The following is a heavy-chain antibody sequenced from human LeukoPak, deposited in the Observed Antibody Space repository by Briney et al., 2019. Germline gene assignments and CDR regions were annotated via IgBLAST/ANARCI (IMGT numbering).Heavy chain of an antibody. CDR2: IYYSGST. CDR3: ARSYDSSGYYLGNFDY. D-gene: IGHD3-22*01. V-gene: IGHV4-31*03. Sequence: SQTLSLTCTVSGGSISSGGYYWSWIRQHPGKGLEWIGYIYYSGSTYYNPSLKSRVTISVDTSKNQFSLKLSSVTAADTAVYYCARSYDSSGYYLGNFDYWGQGTLVTVSS. CDR1: GGSISSGGYY. J-gene: IGHJ4*02.